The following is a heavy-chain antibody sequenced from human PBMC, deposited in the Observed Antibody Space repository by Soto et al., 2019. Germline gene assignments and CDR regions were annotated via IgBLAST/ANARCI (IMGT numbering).Heavy chain of an antibody. J-gene: IGHJ4*02. V-gene: IGHV3-30-3*01. Sequence: QVQLVESGGGVVQPGRSLRLSCAASGFTFSNYAMHWVRQAPGKGLQWVAGISYDGDKKYYADSVKGRFTVSRDNSRDTLSLQMNSLRIEGTAVYYCAREGVGSGSYYSFPDYWGQGTLVTVSS. CDR2: ISYDGDKK. CDR3: AREGVGSGSYYSFPDY. CDR1: GFTFSNYA. D-gene: IGHD3-10*01.